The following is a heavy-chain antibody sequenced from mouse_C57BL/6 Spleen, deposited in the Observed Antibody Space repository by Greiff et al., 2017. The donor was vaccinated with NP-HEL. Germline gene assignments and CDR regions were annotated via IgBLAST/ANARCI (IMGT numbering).Heavy chain of an antibody. CDR1: GYTFTDYY. D-gene: IGHD2-5*01. CDR3: ARRDSNYFDY. J-gene: IGHJ2*01. Sequence: VQLQQSGPVLVKPGASVKMSCKASGYTFTDYYMNWVQQSHGKSLEWIGVLNPYNGGTSYNQKFKGKATLTVDKSSSTAYMELNSLTSEDSAVYYCARRDSNYFDYWGQGTTLTVSS. CDR2: LNPYNGGT. V-gene: IGHV1-19*01.